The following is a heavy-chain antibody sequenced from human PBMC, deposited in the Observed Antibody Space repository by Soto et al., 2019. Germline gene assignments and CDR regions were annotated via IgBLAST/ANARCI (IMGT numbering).Heavy chain of an antibody. Sequence: QVQLVQSGAEVKEPGASVKVSCKASGYTFTSYGLNWVRQAPGQGLEWMGWISAYNGNTNYAQKFQGRVTMTTDTSTSTAYMALWRLRSDDTAVYYGARSGSSGYYLDYWGQGTLVTVSA. V-gene: IGHV1-18*01. CDR3: ARSGSSGYYLDY. CDR2: ISAYNGNT. CDR1: GYTFTSYG. D-gene: IGHD3-22*01. J-gene: IGHJ4*02.